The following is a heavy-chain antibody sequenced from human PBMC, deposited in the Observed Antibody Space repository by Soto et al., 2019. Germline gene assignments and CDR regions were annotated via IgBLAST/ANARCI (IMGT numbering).Heavy chain of an antibody. D-gene: IGHD2-2*01. V-gene: IGHV4-30-4*01. Sequence: SETLSLTCTVSGGSISSGAYYRSWIRQPPGKGLEWIGYIYYTGTTYYNPSLKSRLTISVDTSKNQFSLKLTSVTAADTAVYFCARYQKGPFDYWGQAPLVTVSS. CDR2: IYYTGTT. CDR1: GGSISSGAYY. J-gene: IGHJ4*02. CDR3: ARYQKGPFDY.